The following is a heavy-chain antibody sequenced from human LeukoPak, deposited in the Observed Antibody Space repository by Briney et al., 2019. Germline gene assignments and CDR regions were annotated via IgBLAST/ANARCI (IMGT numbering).Heavy chain of an antibody. Sequence: GRSLRLSCQVPERMVRNSYMSWVRQSPGGGLEWDPVIFGGGSTDYAHSLQGRFTTSRDTPKNTLYLQMNDVRAEDPGIYYCVRDLRDRRGYSNYYMDVWGKGATVTVSS. CDR2: IFGGGST. V-gene: IGHV3-53*01. CDR1: ERMVRNSY. CDR3: VRDLRDRRGYSNYYMDV. J-gene: IGHJ6*03. D-gene: IGHD3-10*01.